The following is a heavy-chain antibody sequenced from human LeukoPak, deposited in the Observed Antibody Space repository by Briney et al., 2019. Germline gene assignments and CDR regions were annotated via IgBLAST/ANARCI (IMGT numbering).Heavy chain of an antibody. CDR3: ARAYSSSWYHRVGYYFDY. J-gene: IGHJ4*02. D-gene: IGHD6-13*01. CDR1: GYTFTGYY. V-gene: IGHV1-18*04. Sequence: ASVKVSCKASGYTFTGYYMHWVRQAPGQGLEWMGWISANNGYTNYAQKVQGRVTMTTDTSTNTAYMELRSLRSDDTAVYYCARAYSSSWYHRVGYYFDYWGQGTLVTVSS. CDR2: ISANNGYT.